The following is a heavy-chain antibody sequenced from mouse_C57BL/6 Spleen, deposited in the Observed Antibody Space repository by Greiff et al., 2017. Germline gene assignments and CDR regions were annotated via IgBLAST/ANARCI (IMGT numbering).Heavy chain of an antibody. CDR3: TTGGSSYEDY. D-gene: IGHD1-1*01. Sequence: VQLKQSGAELVRPGASVKLSCTASGFNIKDDYMHWVKQRPEQGLEWIGWIDPENGDTEYSSKFQGKATITADTSSNTAYLQLSSLTSEDTAVYYCTTGGSSYEDYWGQGTTLTVSS. J-gene: IGHJ2*01. CDR1: GFNIKDDY. V-gene: IGHV14-4*01. CDR2: IDPENGDT.